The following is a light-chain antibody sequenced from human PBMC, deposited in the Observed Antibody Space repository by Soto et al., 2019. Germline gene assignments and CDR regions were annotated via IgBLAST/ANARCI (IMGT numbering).Light chain of an antibody. V-gene: IGLV2-14*01. J-gene: IGLJ3*02. CDR1: SSDVGGYNY. CDR2: EVT. Sequence: QSVLTQPASVSGSPGQSITISCAGTSSDVGGYNYVSWYQQHPGKAPKLMIYEVTNRPSGISDRFSGSKSGNTASLTISGLQAEDEAHYYCSSYTTTSTLVLSGGGTQLTVL. CDR3: SSYTTTSTLVL.